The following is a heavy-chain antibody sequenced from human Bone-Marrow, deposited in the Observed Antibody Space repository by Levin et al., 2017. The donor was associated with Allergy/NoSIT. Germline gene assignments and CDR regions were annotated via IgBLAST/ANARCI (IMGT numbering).Heavy chain of an antibody. CDR3: GKGFSSGRYGPHN. CDR1: GFIFSDYA. D-gene: IGHD6-19*01. Sequence: ASETLSLTCAPSGFIFSDYAMSWVRQAPGKGLEWVSSISGSGDWTYHADSVKGRFTISRDNSGNTLFLQMNSLRDEDTAVYYCGKGFSSGRYGPHNWGQGTLVTVSS. CDR2: ISGSGDWT. V-gene: IGHV3-23*01. J-gene: IGHJ1*01.